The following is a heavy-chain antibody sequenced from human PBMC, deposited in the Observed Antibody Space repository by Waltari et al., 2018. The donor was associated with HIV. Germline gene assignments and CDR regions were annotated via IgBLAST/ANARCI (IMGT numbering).Heavy chain of an antibody. CDR3: ARVSRRDGSRLFDY. J-gene: IGHJ4*02. CDR1: GYIFTGYY. Sequence: QVQLVQSGAEVKKPGASVKVSCQTSGYIFTGYYLHWVRQAPGHGLEGMSWSSPNTGGTRFAQRFQGRVTVTRDTSETTVYMEGSGLTSDDTAIYYCARVSRRDGSRLFDYWGPGTLVTVSS. V-gene: IGHV1-2*02. CDR2: SSPNTGGT. D-gene: IGHD6-25*01.